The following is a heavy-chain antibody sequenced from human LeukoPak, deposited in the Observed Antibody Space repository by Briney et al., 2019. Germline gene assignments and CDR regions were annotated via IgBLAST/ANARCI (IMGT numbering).Heavy chain of an antibody. CDR1: GGSISSGDYY. CDR3: ARVTRVVVVRDEYFQH. J-gene: IGHJ1*01. CDR2: IYYSGST. D-gene: IGHD3-22*01. Sequence: SETLSLTCTVSGGSISSGDYYWSWIRQPPGKGLEWIGYIYYSGSTYYNPSLKSRVTISVDTSKNQFSLKLSSVTAADTAMYYCARVTRVVVVRDEYFQHWGQGTLVTVSS. V-gene: IGHV4-30-4*01.